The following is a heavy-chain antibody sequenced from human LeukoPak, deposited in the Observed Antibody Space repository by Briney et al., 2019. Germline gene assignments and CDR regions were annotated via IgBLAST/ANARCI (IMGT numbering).Heavy chain of an antibody. D-gene: IGHD3-10*01. CDR2: IYHSGST. J-gene: IGHJ4*02. Sequence: SETLSLTCTVSGGSISSYYWSWIRQPAGKGLEWIGYIYHSGSTYYNPSLKSRVTISVDTSKNQFSLKLSSVTAADTAVYYCARGPWSFYYGSGSHYFDYWGQGTLVTVSS. V-gene: IGHV4-59*12. CDR1: GGSISSYY. CDR3: ARGPWSFYYGSGSHYFDY.